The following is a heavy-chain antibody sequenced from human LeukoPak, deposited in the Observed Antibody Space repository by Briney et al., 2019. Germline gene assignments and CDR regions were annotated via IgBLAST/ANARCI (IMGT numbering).Heavy chain of an antibody. D-gene: IGHD6-19*01. CDR1: GGSISSSSYY. CDR2: IYYSGST. J-gene: IGHJ5*02. V-gene: IGHV4-39*01. Sequence: PSETLSLTCTVSGGSISSSSYYWGWIRQPPGKGLEWIGSIYYSGSTYYNPSLKGRVTISVDTSKNQFSLRLISVTAADTAVYYCARHEHKAVAGDTWGQGTLVTVSS. CDR3: ARHEHKAVAGDT.